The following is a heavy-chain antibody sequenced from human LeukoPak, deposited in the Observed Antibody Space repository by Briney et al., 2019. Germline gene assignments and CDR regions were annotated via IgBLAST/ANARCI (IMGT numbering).Heavy chain of an antibody. Sequence: GASVKVSCKASGYTFTSYGISRVRQAPGQGLEWMGWISAYNGNTNYVQKLQGRVTMTTDTSTSTAYMEMRSLRSDDTAVYYCAREISSGWYKENYFDYWGQGALVTVSS. J-gene: IGHJ4*02. CDR1: GYTFTSYG. CDR2: ISAYNGNT. D-gene: IGHD6-19*01. CDR3: AREISSGWYKENYFDY. V-gene: IGHV1-18*01.